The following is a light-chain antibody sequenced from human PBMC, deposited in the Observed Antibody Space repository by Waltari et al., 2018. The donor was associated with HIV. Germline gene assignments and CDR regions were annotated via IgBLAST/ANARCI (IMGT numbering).Light chain of an antibody. Sequence: DIQLTQSPASVSAFVGDEITITCRASQGIDNGLAWYQQKPGEAPKLLIYDASRLQSGVPLRFTATGSGTDFTLTISGLQPDDFAVYSCQQAHSFPHTFGGGTQVE. CDR3: QQAHSFPHT. CDR2: DAS. J-gene: IGKJ4*01. V-gene: IGKV1-12*01. CDR1: QGIDNG.